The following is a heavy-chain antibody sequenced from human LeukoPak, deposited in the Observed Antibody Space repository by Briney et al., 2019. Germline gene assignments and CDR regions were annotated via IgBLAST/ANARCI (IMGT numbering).Heavy chain of an antibody. V-gene: IGHV1-69*05. Sequence: GASVKVSCKASGGTFSSYAISWVRQAPGQGLEWMGTIIPIFGTANYAQRFQGRVTITTDESTSTAYMELRSLRSDDTAVYYCARDLEVGLRSGSLALWGQGTLVTVSS. CDR1: GGTFSSYA. CDR2: IIPIFGTA. D-gene: IGHD6-19*01. J-gene: IGHJ4*02. CDR3: ARDLEVGLRSGSLAL.